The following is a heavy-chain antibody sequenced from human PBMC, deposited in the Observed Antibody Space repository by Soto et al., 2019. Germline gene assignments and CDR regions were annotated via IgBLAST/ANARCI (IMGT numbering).Heavy chain of an antibody. CDR3: ARDKFSGGYYYFDY. D-gene: IGHD3-22*01. V-gene: IGHV3-30-3*01. Sequence: QVQLVESGGGVVQPGRSLRLSCAASGFTFCNYAMHWVRQAPGKGLEWVAVISYDGNNKYYADSVKGRFTISRDNSRNTLYLQMNTLRAEDTAVYYCARDKFSGGYYYFDYWGQGTLVTVSS. CDR1: GFTFCNYA. J-gene: IGHJ4*02. CDR2: ISYDGNNK.